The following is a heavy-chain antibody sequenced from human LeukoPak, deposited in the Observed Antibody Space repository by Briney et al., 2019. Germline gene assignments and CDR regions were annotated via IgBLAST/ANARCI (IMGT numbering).Heavy chain of an antibody. V-gene: IGHV4-31*03. D-gene: IGHD5-24*01. CDR3: VRDRELTY. CDR1: GGSISSGGYY. Sequence: ASETLSLTCTVSGGSISSGGYYWSWIRQHPGKGLEWIGYIYYSGSTYYNPSLKSRVTISVDTSKNQFSLRLTSMTAADAAVYYCVRDRELTYWGQGTLVTVSS. J-gene: IGHJ4*02. CDR2: IYYSGST.